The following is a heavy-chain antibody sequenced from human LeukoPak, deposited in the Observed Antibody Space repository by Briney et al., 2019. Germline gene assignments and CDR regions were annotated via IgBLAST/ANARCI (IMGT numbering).Heavy chain of an antibody. D-gene: IGHD3-22*01. V-gene: IGHV5-51*01. CDR1: GSTFTSYW. CDR2: IYPGDSDT. Sequence: PGESLKISCQGSGSTFTSYWIGWVRQLPGKGLEWMGIIYPGDSDTRYSPSFQGQFTISADKSISTAYLQWSSLKASDTAIYYCARRIYYDSSGYGLDYWGQGILVTVSS. CDR3: ARRIYYDSSGYGLDY. J-gene: IGHJ4*02.